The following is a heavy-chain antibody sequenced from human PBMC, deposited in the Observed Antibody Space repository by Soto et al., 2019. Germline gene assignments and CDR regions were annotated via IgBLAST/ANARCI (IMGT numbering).Heavy chain of an antibody. CDR2: IIPILGIA. Sequence: QVQLVQSGAEVKKPGSSVKVSCKASGGTFSSYTISWVRQAPGQGLEWMGRIIPILGIANYAQKFQGRVTITADKSTSTAYMELSSLRSEDTAVYYCAREELGSGNWSDPWGQGTLVTVSS. CDR3: AREELGSGNWSDP. CDR1: GGTFSSYT. D-gene: IGHD6-13*01. J-gene: IGHJ5*02. V-gene: IGHV1-69*08.